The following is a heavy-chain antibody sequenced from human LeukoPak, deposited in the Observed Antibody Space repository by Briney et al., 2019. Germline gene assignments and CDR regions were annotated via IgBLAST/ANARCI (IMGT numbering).Heavy chain of an antibody. Sequence: GGSLRLSCAASGFTFSDYYMSWIRQAPGKGLEWVSVIYGGGSTYYADSVKGRFTISRDNSKNTLYLQMNSLRAEDTAVYYCARYGRGYYYYFDYWGQGTLVTVSS. D-gene: IGHD3-22*01. CDR1: GFTFSDYY. V-gene: IGHV3-53*01. CDR3: ARYGRGYYYYFDY. CDR2: IYGGGST. J-gene: IGHJ4*02.